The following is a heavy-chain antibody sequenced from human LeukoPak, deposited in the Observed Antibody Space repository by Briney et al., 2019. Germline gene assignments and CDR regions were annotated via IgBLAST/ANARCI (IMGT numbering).Heavy chain of an antibody. CDR3: ARRCSSPGKAFDI. CDR2: IYPGDSDT. Sequence: GESLKISCKGSGYIFTSYWIGWVRQLPGKGLEWMGIIYPGDSDTRYSPSFQGQVTISADKSISTAYLQWSSLKASDTAMYYCARRCSSPGKAFDIWGQGTMVTVSS. CDR1: GYIFTSYW. V-gene: IGHV5-51*01. J-gene: IGHJ3*02. D-gene: IGHD2-2*01.